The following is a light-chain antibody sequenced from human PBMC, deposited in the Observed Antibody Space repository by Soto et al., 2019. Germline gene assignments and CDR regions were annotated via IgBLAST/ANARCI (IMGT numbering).Light chain of an antibody. CDR3: QQYNNWPTWT. J-gene: IGKJ1*01. CDR2: GAS. V-gene: IGKV3-15*01. Sequence: EIVMTQSPVTLSVSPGERATLSCRASESVSGNLAWYQQKPGQAPRLLIYGASARATDVPVRFSGSGSGTEFTLTISSLQSEDFAIYYCQQYNNWPTWTFGPGTKVDIK. CDR1: ESVSGN.